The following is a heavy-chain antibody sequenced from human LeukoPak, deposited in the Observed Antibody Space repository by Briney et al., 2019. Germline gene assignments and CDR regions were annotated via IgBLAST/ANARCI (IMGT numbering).Heavy chain of an antibody. V-gene: IGHV4-31*03. D-gene: IGHD3-22*01. CDR1: GGSISSGGYY. Sequence: SQTLSLTCIVSGGSISSGGYYWSWIRQHPGKGLEWIGYIYYSGSTYYNPSLKSRVTISVDTSKNQFSLKLSSVTAADTAVYYCAREEGTHTYYYDSSGYFDYWGQGTLVTVSS. CDR3: AREEGTHTYYYDSSGYFDY. CDR2: IYYSGST. J-gene: IGHJ4*02.